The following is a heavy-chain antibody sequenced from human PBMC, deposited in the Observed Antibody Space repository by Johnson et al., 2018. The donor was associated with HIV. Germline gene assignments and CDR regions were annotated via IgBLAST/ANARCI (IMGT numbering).Heavy chain of an antibody. Sequence: MQLVESGGGLIQPGGSLRLSCAASGFTVSSYYMSWIRQAPGKGLEWVSVISSAGTTYYADSVKGRFPISRDNYKNTLYLQINTLRTEDTAVYYCANLGDYSGLNGFDIWGQGTMVTVSS. CDR3: ANLGDYSGLNGFDI. J-gene: IGHJ3*02. CDR1: GFTVSSYY. CDR2: ISSAGTT. V-gene: IGHV3-66*03. D-gene: IGHD4/OR15-4a*01.